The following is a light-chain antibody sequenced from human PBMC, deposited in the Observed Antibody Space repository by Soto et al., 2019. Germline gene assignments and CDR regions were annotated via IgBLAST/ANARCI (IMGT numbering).Light chain of an antibody. CDR1: QSVSSSY. Sequence: IVLTQSPETLSLSPGERATLSCRASQSVSSSYLAWYQQKPGQAPRLLLYGASSRATGIPDRFSGSGSGTDLTLTISRLEPEDFAVYYCQQYGSSLSITFGQVTRLEI. J-gene: IGKJ5*01. V-gene: IGKV3-20*01. CDR3: QQYGSSLSIT. CDR2: GAS.